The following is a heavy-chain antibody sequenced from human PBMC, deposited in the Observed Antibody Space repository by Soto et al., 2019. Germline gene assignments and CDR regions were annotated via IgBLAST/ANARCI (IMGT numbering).Heavy chain of an antibody. J-gene: IGHJ4*02. V-gene: IGHV3-23*01. CDR2: IGVSGART. CDR3: VKGIDSSTYGTFDY. CDR1: GFSFSSYG. Sequence: GGSLRLSCAASGFSFSSYGMRWVRLPPGKGLQWVSTIGVSGARTYYADSVKGRFTVSRDNSKNTLYLQMNSLRAEDTAVYYCVKGIDSSTYGTFDYWGQGTLVTVSS. D-gene: IGHD4-4*01.